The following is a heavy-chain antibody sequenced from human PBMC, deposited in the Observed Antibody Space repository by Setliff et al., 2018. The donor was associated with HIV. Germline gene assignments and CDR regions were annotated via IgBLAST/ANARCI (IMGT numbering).Heavy chain of an antibody. J-gene: IGHJ6*03. CDR3: AREVYRYDDGSETMDV. CDR2: ISGSSGYE. D-gene: IGHD5-18*01. Sequence: PGGSLRLSCAASGFTFDDYAMHWVRQAPGKGLEWVSSISGSSGYEYYADSVKGRFTISRDSAKNSLYLQTSSLRAEDTAVYYCAREVYRYDDGSETMDVWGKGTTVTVSS. CDR1: GFTFDDYA. V-gene: IGHV3-21*06.